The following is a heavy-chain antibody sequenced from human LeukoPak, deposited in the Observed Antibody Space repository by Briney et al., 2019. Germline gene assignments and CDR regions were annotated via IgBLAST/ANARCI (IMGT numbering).Heavy chain of an antibody. Sequence: SETLSLTCTVSGGSILSTSFSWGWIRQSPGKGLEWIGALSYTGSAYYNPSLKSHVTISVDTSKNQVSLTMSPVTAADTAVYFCFYMDVWGTGTTVIVSS. CDR3: FYMDV. J-gene: IGHJ6*03. CDR1: GGSILSTSFS. CDR2: LSYTGSA. V-gene: IGHV4-39*01.